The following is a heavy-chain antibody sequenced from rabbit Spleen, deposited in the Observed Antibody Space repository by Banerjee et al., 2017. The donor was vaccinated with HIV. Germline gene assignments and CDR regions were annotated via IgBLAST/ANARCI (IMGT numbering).Heavy chain of an antibody. CDR2: INAVTGKA. J-gene: IGHJ6*01. D-gene: IGHD8-1*01. CDR3: ARDTGSSFSSYGMDL. Sequence: QQQLEESGGGLVKPGGTLTLTCTVSGFSFSGSAWICWVRQAPGKGLEWIACINAVTGKAVYASWAKGRFTFSKTSSTTVTLQMTSLTAADTATYFCARDTGSSFSSYGMDLWGPGTLVTVS. CDR1: GFSFSGSAW. V-gene: IGHV1S45*01.